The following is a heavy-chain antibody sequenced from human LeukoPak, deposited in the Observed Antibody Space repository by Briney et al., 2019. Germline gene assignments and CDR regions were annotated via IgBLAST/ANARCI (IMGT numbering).Heavy chain of an antibody. CDR2: ISSSGSTI. D-gene: IGHD3-9*01. CDR1: GFTFSDYY. CDR3: ARTQNLRYFDWLLYRYYYYYYMDV. Sequence: GGSLRLSCAASGFTFSDYYMSWIRQAPGKGLEWVSYISSSGSTIYYADSVKGRFTISRDNAKNSLYLQMNSLRAEDTAVYYCARTQNLRYFDWLLYRYYYYYYMDVWGKGTTVTISS. V-gene: IGHV3-11*01. J-gene: IGHJ6*03.